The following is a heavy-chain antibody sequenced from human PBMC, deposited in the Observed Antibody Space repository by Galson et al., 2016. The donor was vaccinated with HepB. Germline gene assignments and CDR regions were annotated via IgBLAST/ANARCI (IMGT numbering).Heavy chain of an antibody. Sequence: SETLSLTCTVSGGSISSDYWSWIRQPPGKGLEWIGYIYYSGFTNYNPSLKSRVTISVDTSKKQFSLNLTSVTAADTAVYYCARVSVTTYHWFDPWGQGILVTVSS. V-gene: IGHV4-59*01. J-gene: IGHJ5*02. CDR1: GGSISSDY. CDR2: IYYSGFT. CDR3: ARVSVTTYHWFDP. D-gene: IGHD4-17*01.